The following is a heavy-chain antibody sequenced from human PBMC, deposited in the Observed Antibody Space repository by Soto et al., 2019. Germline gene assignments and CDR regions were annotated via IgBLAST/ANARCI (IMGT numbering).Heavy chain of an antibody. CDR2: IWYDGSNK. J-gene: IGHJ4*02. V-gene: IGHV3-33*01. Sequence: GGSLRLSCAASGFTFSSYGMHWVRQAPGKGLEWVAVIWYDGSNKYYADSVKGRFTISRDNSKNTLYLQMNSLRAEDTAVYYCARGASVVAALFDDWGQGTPVTVSA. D-gene: IGHD2-15*01. CDR1: GFTFSSYG. CDR3: ARGASVVAALFDD.